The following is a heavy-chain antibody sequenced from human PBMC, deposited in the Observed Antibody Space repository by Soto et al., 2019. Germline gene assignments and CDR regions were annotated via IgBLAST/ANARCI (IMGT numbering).Heavy chain of an antibody. CDR1: GGSISSSSYY. V-gene: IGHV4-39*01. CDR2: MYYSGST. Sequence: PSETLSLTCTVSGGSISSSSYYWGWIRQPPGKGLEWIGSMYYSGSTYYNPSLKSRVTISVDTSKNQFSLKLSSVTAADTAVYYCAGLVPAAKDYYMDVWGKGTTVTVSS. J-gene: IGHJ6*03. CDR3: AGLVPAAKDYYMDV. D-gene: IGHD2-2*01.